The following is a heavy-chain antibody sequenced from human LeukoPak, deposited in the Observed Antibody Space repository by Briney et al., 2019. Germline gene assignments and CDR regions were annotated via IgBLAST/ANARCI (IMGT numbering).Heavy chain of an antibody. CDR2: IIPIFGIA. V-gene: IGHV1-69*04. CDR1: GGTFSSYA. J-gene: IGHJ5*02. D-gene: IGHD2-15*01. CDR3: ARGHCSGGSCYRAPQRPNWFDP. Sequence: SVKVSCKASGGTFSSYAISWVRQAPGQGLEWMGRIIPIFGIANYAQKFRGRVTITADKSTSTAYMELSSLRSEDTAVYYCARGHCSGGSCYRAPQRPNWFDPWGQGTLVTVSS.